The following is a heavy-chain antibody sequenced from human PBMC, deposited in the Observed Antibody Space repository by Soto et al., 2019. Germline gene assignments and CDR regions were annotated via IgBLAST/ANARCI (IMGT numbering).Heavy chain of an antibody. V-gene: IGHV3-23*01. CDR3: AKDPGFGGGHGMDV. CDR1: GFTFSNYA. CDR2: ISARGGTT. J-gene: IGHJ6*02. D-gene: IGHD3-10*01. Sequence: EVQLLESGGDLVQPGGSLRLSCEASGFTFSNYAMSWVRQAPGKGLEWVTGISARGGTTYYIDSVKGRFTISRDNSKNSQYLQMNALRAEDRAVYYCAKDPGFGGGHGMDVWGQRTTVTVSS.